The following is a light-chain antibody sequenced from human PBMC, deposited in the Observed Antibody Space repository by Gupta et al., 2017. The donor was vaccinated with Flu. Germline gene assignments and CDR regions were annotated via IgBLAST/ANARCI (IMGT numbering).Light chain of an antibody. V-gene: IGKV3-15*01. Sequence: TLSVSPGESATLSCRASQSVRSDLAWFQQKPGQAPRLLIHGASTRAPGIPPRFSGSGSGTEFILTISSLQSEDVAVYYCQQYESWPPVWTFGQGTKVEIK. CDR3: QQYESWPPVWT. CDR2: GAS. J-gene: IGKJ1*01. CDR1: QSVRSD.